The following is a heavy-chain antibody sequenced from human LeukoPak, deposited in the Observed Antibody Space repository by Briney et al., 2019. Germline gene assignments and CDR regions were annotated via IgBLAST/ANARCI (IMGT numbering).Heavy chain of an antibody. CDR2: ISAYDGNT. V-gene: IGHV1-18*01. CDR1: GYTFTSYG. D-gene: IGHD3-22*01. CDR3: ARELPYYDSLSRDY. Sequence: ASVKVSCKASGYTFTSYGISWVRQAPGQGLEWMGWISAYDGNTNYAQKLQGRVIMTTDTSTSTAYMELRSLRSDDTAVYYCARELPYYDSLSRDYWGQGTLVTVSS. J-gene: IGHJ4*02.